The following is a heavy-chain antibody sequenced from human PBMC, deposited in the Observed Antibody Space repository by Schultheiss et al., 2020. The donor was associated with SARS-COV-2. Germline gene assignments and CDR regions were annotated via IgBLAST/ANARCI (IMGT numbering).Heavy chain of an antibody. Sequence: GSLRLSCTVSGGSVSSGSYYWSWIRQPPGKGLEWIGYIYYSGSTNYNPSLKSRVTISVDTSKNQFSLKLSSVTAADTAVYYCARTAVAGTASFDYWGQGTLVTVSS. V-gene: IGHV4-61*01. CDR3: ARTAVAGTASFDY. J-gene: IGHJ4*02. CDR1: GGSVSSGSYY. D-gene: IGHD6-19*01. CDR2: IYYSGST.